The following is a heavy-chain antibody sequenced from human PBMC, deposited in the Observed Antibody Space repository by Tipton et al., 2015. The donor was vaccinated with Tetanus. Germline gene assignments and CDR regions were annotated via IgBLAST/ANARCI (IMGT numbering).Heavy chain of an antibody. CDR1: GGSISSADYY. D-gene: IGHD3-22*01. V-gene: IGHV4-30-4*01. Sequence: LRLSCTVSGGSISSADYYWSWIRQPPGKGLEWIGYVSDSGSTYSNPSLRSRIIISVDTSKNQFSLILSSGTAADTAVYYCARATPSGSYFVRYYSMDVWGQGTTVTVSS. J-gene: IGHJ6*02. CDR2: VSDSGST. CDR3: ARATPSGSYFVRYYSMDV.